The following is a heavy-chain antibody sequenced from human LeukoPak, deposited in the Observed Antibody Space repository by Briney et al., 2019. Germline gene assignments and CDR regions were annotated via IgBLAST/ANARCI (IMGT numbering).Heavy chain of an antibody. V-gene: IGHV1-46*01. CDR2: INPSGGST. CDR3: ARELLPYYYDSSGYSDY. Sequence: ASVKVSCKASGYTFTSYYMHWVRQAPGQGLEWMGIINPSGGSTSYAQKFQGRVTMTRDMSTTTVYMELSSLRSEDTAVYYCARELLPYYYDSSGYSDYWGQGTLVTVSS. J-gene: IGHJ4*02. CDR1: GYTFTSYY. D-gene: IGHD3-22*01.